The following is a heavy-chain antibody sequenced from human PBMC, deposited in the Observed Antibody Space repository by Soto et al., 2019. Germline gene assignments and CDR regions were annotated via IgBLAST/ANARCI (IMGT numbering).Heavy chain of an antibody. CDR1: GGSISSYY. Sequence: LSLTCTVSGGSISSYYWSWIRQPPGKGLEWIGYIYYSGSTNYNPSLKSRVTISVDTSKNQFSLKLSSVTAADTAVYYCARHSPYCGGDCYSYDYWGQGTLVTVSS. CDR2: IYYSGST. CDR3: ARHSPYCGGDCYSYDY. V-gene: IGHV4-59*08. J-gene: IGHJ4*02. D-gene: IGHD2-21*02.